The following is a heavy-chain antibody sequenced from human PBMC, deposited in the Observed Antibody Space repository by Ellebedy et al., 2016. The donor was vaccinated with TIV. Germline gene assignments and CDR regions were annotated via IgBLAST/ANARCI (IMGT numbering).Heavy chain of an antibody. V-gene: IGHV3-11*06. CDR2: ISPDSVNT. CDR3: ARACFGAACYFDH. CDR1: GFTFSQHY. D-gene: IGHD3-3*01. J-gene: IGHJ4*02. Sequence: GESLKISCAASGFTFSQHYMSWVRQAPGKGLEWLSYISPDSVNTNYGDSVKGRFTISSDNAKTSLFLQMNSLRADDTAIYYCARACFGAACYFDHWGQGTLVTVSA.